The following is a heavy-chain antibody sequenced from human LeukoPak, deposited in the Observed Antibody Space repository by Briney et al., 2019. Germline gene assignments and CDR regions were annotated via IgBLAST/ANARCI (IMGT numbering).Heavy chain of an antibody. V-gene: IGHV3-7*03. CDR2: TSHDGSEK. CDR3: ARDHWRRLDY. CDR1: AFTFSDHW. Sequence: QSGGSLRLSCTASAFTFSDHWMHWVRQAPGKGLEWVAITSHDGSEKSYVDSVKGRFTISRDNAKNSLYLQMNSLRAEDTAVYYCARDHWRRLDYWGQGTLVTVSS. D-gene: IGHD3-3*01. J-gene: IGHJ4*02.